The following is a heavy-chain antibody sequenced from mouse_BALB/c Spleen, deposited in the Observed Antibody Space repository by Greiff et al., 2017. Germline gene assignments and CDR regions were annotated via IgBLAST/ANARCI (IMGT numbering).Heavy chain of an antibody. CDR1: GYTFTSYN. J-gene: IGHJ2*01. Sequence: QVQLQQSGAELVKPGASVKMSCKASGYTFTSYNMHWVKQTPGQGLEWIGAIYPGNGDTSYNQKFKGKATLTADKSSSTAYMQLSSLTSEDSAVYYCARLYPYWGQGTTLTVSS. CDR3: ARLYPY. V-gene: IGHV1-12*01. CDR2: IYPGNGDT. D-gene: IGHD2-1*01.